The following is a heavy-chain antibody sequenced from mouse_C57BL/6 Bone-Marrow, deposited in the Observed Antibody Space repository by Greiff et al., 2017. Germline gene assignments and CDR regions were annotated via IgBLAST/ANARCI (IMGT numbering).Heavy chain of an antibody. Sequence: EVKLMESGAELVRPGASVKLSCTASGFNIKDYYMHWVKQRPEQGLEWIGRIDPEDGDTEYAPKFQGKATMTADTSSNTAYLQLSSLTSEDTAVYYCTPYYYGSSPWCAYWGQGTLVTVSA. CDR1: GFNIKDYY. CDR3: TPYYYGSSPWCAY. V-gene: IGHV14-1*01. D-gene: IGHD1-1*01. CDR2: IDPEDGDT. J-gene: IGHJ3*01.